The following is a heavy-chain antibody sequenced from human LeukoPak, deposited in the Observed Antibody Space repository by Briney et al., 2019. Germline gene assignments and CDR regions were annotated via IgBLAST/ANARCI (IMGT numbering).Heavy chain of an antibody. J-gene: IGHJ4*02. CDR3: AREPRSALDILTGYLLDY. CDR1: GFTFSNAW. D-gene: IGHD3-9*01. V-gene: IGHV3-7*01. Sequence: PGGSLRLSCAASGFTFSNAWMSWVRQAPGKGLEWAANIKQDGSEKYYVDSVKGRFTISRDNAKNSLYLQMNSLRAEDTAVYYCAREPRSALDILTGYLLDYWGQGTLVTVSS. CDR2: IKQDGSEK.